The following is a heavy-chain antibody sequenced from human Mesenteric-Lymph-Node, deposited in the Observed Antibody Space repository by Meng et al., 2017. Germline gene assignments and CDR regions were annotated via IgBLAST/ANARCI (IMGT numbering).Heavy chain of an antibody. J-gene: IGHJ5*02. Sequence: QVQVRDSGPGLVKPSETLSLTCTVSGGSISTYYWSWIRQPPGKGLEGIGYIFYSGSTNYNPSLKSRVTISVDTSKNQFSLKLTSVTAADTAVYYCARHLYIMIRGYGFDPWGQGTLVTVSS. V-gene: IGHV4-59*08. CDR3: ARHLYIMIRGYGFDP. CDR2: IFYSGST. D-gene: IGHD3-10*01. CDR1: GGSISTYY.